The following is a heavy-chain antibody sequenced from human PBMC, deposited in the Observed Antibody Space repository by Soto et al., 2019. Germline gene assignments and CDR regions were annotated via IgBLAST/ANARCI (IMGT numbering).Heavy chain of an antibody. D-gene: IGHD1-26*01. CDR3: ARRVYSGSGRDYFDR. CDR1: GFPISSSGHF. CDR2: IYYTGTT. Sequence: PSETLSLTCSVSGFPISSSGHFWAWIRQPPGRGLEWLATIYYTGTTYYNPSLKSRLTISMDTSKDQFSLDLTSMTAADTALYFCARRVYSGSGRDYFDRWGQGSLVTVSS. J-gene: IGHJ4*02. V-gene: IGHV4-39*01.